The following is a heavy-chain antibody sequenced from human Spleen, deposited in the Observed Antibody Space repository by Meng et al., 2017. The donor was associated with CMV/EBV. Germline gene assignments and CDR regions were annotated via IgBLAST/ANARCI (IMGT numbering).Heavy chain of an antibody. CDR2: INPNSGGT. CDR3: ARGDKNYDILTGYPVY. J-gene: IGHJ4*02. CDR1: YTFTGYY. Sequence: YTFTGYYMHWVRQAPGQGLEWMGRINPNSGGTNYAQKFQGRVTMTRDTSISTAYMELSRLRSDDTAVYYCARGDKNYDILTGYPVYWGQGTLVTVSS. D-gene: IGHD3-9*01. V-gene: IGHV1-2*06.